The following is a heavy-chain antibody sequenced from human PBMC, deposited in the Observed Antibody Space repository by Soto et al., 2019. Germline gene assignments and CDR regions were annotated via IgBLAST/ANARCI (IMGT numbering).Heavy chain of an antibody. CDR3: ARATQYSGTYYVYFQH. V-gene: IGHV3-11*01. J-gene: IGHJ1*01. Sequence: QVQLVESGETSVKPGGSLRLSCAASGFAFSDYYMNWIRQAPGKGLEWISYISPSGRTIYYADSVKGRFTVSRDNANNSLFLQLNNLRAEDTAVYYSARATQYSGTYYVYFQHWGLGTLVTVSS. CDR1: GFAFSDYY. D-gene: IGHD1-26*01. CDR2: ISPSGRTI.